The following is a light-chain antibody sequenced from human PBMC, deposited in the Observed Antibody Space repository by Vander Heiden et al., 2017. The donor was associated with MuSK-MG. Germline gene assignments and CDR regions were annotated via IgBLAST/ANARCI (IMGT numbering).Light chain of an antibody. J-gene: IGLJ2*01. CDR1: SSDVGGYNY. CDR3: CSYAGTYTFVV. V-gene: IGLV2-11*01. Sequence: QSALTQPRSVSGSPGQSVTISCTGTSSDVGGYNYVSWYQEHPGKAPKLIIYDVTQRPSGVPDRFSGSKSGNTASLTISGLQAEDEADYDCCSYAGTYTFVVFGGGTKLTVL. CDR2: DVT.